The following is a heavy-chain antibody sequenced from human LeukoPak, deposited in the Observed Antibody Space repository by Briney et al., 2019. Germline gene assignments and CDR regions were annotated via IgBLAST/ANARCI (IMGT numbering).Heavy chain of an antibody. CDR2: ISYNGSL. Sequence: SETLSLTCTVSGGSINCYNWNWIRQPPGKGLEWIGYISYNGSLDYNPSFKSRVTMSVDTSQGQFSLRLSSVTAADTAVYYCARFRGTSSWHQEVFDYWGQGAPVTVSS. CDR1: GGSINCYN. V-gene: IGHV4-59*08. CDR3: ARFRGTSSWHQEVFDY. D-gene: IGHD2-15*01. J-gene: IGHJ4*02.